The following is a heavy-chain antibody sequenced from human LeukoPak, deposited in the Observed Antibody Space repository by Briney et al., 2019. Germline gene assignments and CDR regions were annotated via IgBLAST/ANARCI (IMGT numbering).Heavy chain of an antibody. V-gene: IGHV4-59*12. CDR1: GGSISSYY. Sequence: PSETLSLTCTVSGGSISSYYWSWIRQPPGKGLEWIGYIYHSGSTYYNPSLKSRVTISVDRSKNQFSLKLSSVTAADTAVYYCARSGGSSSATIDYWGQGTLVTVSS. CDR3: ARSGGSSSATIDY. CDR2: IYHSGST. D-gene: IGHD6-6*01. J-gene: IGHJ4*02.